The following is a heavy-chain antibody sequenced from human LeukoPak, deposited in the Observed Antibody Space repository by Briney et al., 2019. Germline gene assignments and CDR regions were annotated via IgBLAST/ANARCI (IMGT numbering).Heavy chain of an antibody. Sequence: PGGSLRLSCAASGFTFSSYAMSWVRQAPGKGLEWVSAITSSGGSTHYADSVRGRFTISRDNAKNSLYLQMNSLRAEDTALYYCARDLDPSSSPFPYYFDYWGQGTLVTVSS. CDR1: GFTFSSYA. J-gene: IGHJ4*02. CDR2: ITSSGGST. V-gene: IGHV3-23*01. CDR3: ARDLDPSSSPFPYYFDY. D-gene: IGHD6-6*01.